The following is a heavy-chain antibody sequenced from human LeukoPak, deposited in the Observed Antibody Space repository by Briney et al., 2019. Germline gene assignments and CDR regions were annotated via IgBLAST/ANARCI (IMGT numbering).Heavy chain of an antibody. D-gene: IGHD6-13*01. Sequence: GASVKVSCKAAGYTFTSYDINWMRQATGQGIEWMGWMNPNSGNTGYAQKLHGRGTMTRNTSISTAYMELSSLRSEDTAVYYCARGDRLLPMGAYRSSAGDDPWGQGTLVTGSS. CDR2: MNPNSGNT. CDR1: GYTFTSYD. V-gene: IGHV1-8*01. CDR3: ARGDRLLPMGAYRSSAGDDP. J-gene: IGHJ5*02.